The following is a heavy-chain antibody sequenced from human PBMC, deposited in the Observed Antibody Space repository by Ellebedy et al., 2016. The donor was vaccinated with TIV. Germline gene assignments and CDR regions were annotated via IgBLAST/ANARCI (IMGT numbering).Heavy chain of an antibody. J-gene: IGHJ3*02. Sequence: GESLKISXAASGFTFSNAWMSWVRQAPGKGLEWVGRIKSKTDGGTTDYAAPVKGRFTISRDDSKNTLYLQMNSLKTEDTAVYYCTTDGGLAYCGGDCPPGDAFDIWGQGTMVTVSS. CDR2: IKSKTDGGTT. V-gene: IGHV3-15*01. D-gene: IGHD2-21*02. CDR3: TTDGGLAYCGGDCPPGDAFDI. CDR1: GFTFSNAW.